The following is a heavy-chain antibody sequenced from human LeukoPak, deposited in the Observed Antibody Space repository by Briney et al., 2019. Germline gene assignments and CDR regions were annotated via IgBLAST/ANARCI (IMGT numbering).Heavy chain of an antibody. J-gene: IGHJ6*03. CDR2: VDHTGST. Sequence: SETLSLTCTVSDDSITMYYWTWIRQPPGKGLEWIGYVDHTGSTKFNPSLNGRVSISRDTSNNFFSLRLRSVTAADTAVYFCARGRVSSSTWYSTYYYFFYTDFWGKGTTVTVSS. D-gene: IGHD4-11*01. CDR3: ARGRVSSSTWYSTYYYFFYTDF. CDR1: DDSITMYY. V-gene: IGHV4-59*01.